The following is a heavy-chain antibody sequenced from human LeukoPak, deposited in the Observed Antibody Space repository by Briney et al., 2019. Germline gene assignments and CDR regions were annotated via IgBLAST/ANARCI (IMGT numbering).Heavy chain of an antibody. D-gene: IGHD1-26*01. CDR3: ARSSGTYFPFEY. J-gene: IGHJ4*02. CDR2: ISYDGSNK. CDR1: GFTFSSYA. V-gene: IGHV3-30-3*01. Sequence: GGSLRLSCAASGFTFSSYAMHWVRQAPGKGLEWVAVISYDGSNKYYADSAKGRFTISRDNAKNSLYLHMNSLRAEDTAVYYCARSSGTYFPFEYWGQGTLVTVSS.